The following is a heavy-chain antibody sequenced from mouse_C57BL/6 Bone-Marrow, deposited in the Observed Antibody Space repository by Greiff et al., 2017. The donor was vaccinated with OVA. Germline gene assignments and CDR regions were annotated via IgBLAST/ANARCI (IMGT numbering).Heavy chain of an antibody. CDR1: GFTFSDYY. CDR2: ISNGGGST. V-gene: IGHV5-12*01. J-gene: IGHJ4*01. Sequence: EVKLMESGGGLVQPGGSLKLSCAASGFTFSDYYMYWVRQTPEKRLEWVAYISNGGGSTYYPDTVKGRFTISRDNAKNTLYLQMSRLKSEDTAMYYCARHSLLWGLYAMYYWGQGTSVTVSS. CDR3: ARHSLLWGLYAMYY. D-gene: IGHD2-1*01.